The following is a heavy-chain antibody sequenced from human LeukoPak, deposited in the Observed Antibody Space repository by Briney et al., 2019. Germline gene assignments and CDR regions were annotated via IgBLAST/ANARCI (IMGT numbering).Heavy chain of an antibody. J-gene: IGHJ4*02. D-gene: IGHD2-15*01. CDR3: ARGPGYCSGGSCYHTSYYFDY. V-gene: IGHV4-61*02. CDR1: GGSISSGSYY. CDR2: INTSGST. Sequence: PSETLSLTCTVSGGSISSGSYYWSWIRQPAGKGLEWIGRINTSGSTNYNPSLKSRVTISVDTSKNQFSLKLSSVTAADTAVYYCARGPGYCSGGSCYHTSYYFDYWGQGTLVTVSS.